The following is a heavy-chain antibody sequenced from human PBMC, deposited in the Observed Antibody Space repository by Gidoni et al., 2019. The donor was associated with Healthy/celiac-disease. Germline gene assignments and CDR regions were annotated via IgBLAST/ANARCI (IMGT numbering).Heavy chain of an antibody. CDR1: GFTFGDYA. V-gene: IGHV3-49*04. J-gene: IGHJ4*02. Sequence: EVQLVESGGGLVQPGRSLRLSCTASGFTFGDYAMSWVRQAPGKGLEWVGFIRSKAYGGTTEYAASVKGRFTISRDDSKSIAYLQMNSLKTEDTAVYYCTRGIAADYWGQGTLVTVSS. D-gene: IGHD6-13*01. CDR2: IRSKAYGGTT. CDR3: TRGIAADY.